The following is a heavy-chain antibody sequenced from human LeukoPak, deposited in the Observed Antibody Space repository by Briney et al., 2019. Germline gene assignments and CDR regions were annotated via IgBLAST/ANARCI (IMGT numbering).Heavy chain of an antibody. V-gene: IGHV1-69*13. CDR2: IIPIFGTA. D-gene: IGHD2-2*01. Sequence: SVKVSCKASGGTFSSYAISWVRQAPGQGLEWMGGIIPIFGTANYAQKFQGRVTITADESTSTAYMELSSLRSEDTAVYYCASRGGIVVVPAAMGPFDIRGQGTMVTVSS. CDR1: GGTFSSYA. CDR3: ASRGGIVVVPAAMGPFDI. J-gene: IGHJ3*02.